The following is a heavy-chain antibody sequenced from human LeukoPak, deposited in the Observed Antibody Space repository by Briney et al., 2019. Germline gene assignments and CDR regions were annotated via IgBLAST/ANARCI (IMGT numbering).Heavy chain of an antibody. D-gene: IGHD6-13*01. Sequence: GGSLRLSCAASGFTFSSYAMHWVRQAPGKGLEWVAVISYDGSNKYYADSVKGRFTISRDNSKNTLYLQMNSLRAEDTDVYYCARDSPKPWGAAAGTHFDYWGQGTLVTVSS. CDR1: GFTFSSYA. V-gene: IGHV3-30*04. J-gene: IGHJ4*02. CDR3: ARDSPKPWGAAAGTHFDY. CDR2: ISYDGSNK.